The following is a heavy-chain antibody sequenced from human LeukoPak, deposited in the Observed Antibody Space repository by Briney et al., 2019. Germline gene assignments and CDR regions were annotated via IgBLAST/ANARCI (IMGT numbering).Heavy chain of an antibody. D-gene: IGHD2-15*01. CDR3: ARAPGVWVVVAAKGDAFDI. Sequence: GASVKVSCKASVYTFTSYGISWVRQAPGQGLEWMGWISAYNGNTNYAQKLQGRVTMTTDTSTSTAYMELRSLRSDDTAVYYCARAPGVWVVVAAKGDAFDIWGQGTMVTVSS. CDR2: ISAYNGNT. CDR1: VYTFTSYG. V-gene: IGHV1-18*01. J-gene: IGHJ3*02.